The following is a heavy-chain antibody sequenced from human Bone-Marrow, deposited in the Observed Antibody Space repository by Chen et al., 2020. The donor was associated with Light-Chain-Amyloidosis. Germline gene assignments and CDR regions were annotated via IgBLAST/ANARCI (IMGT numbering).Heavy chain of an antibody. D-gene: IGHD3-3*02. Sequence: EVQLLESGGGLVQPGGSLRLSCEASGFTFSNYALSWVRQAPGNGLVWVSGISDCVGRTSYADSVERRFSVSRANSSSTLPLQVHGRCVADTAVYYFAKVRVFIFGSWCLDLWGRGTLVTVSS. CDR2: ISDCVGRT. CDR3: AKVRVFIFGSWCLDL. V-gene: IGHV3-23*01. CDR1: GFTFSNYA. J-gene: IGHJ2*01.